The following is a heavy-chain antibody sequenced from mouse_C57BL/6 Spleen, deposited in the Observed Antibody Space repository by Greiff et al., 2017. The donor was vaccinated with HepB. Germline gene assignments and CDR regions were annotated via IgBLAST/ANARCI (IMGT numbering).Heavy chain of an antibody. CDR2: IYPGSGST. V-gene: IGHV1-55*01. CDR1: GYTFTSYW. Sequence: VQLQQPGAELVKPGASVKMSCKASGYTFTSYWITWVKQRPGQGLEWIGDIYPGSGSTNYNEKFKSKATLTVDTSSSTAYMQLSSLTSEDSAVYYCARGGDGSRGDWYFDVGGTGTTVTVAS. J-gene: IGHJ1*03. D-gene: IGHD1-1*01. CDR3: ARGGDGSRGDWYFDV.